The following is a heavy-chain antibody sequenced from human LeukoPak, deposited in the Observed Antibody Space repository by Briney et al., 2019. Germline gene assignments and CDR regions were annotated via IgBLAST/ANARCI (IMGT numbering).Heavy chain of an antibody. V-gene: IGHV1-69*13. CDR2: IIPIFGTA. J-gene: IGHJ4*02. D-gene: IGHD6-13*01. CDR3: ARGTLPYSSSWSLAY. Sequence: GASVKVSCKASGGTFSSYAISWVRQAPGQGLEWMGGIIPIFGTANYAQKFQGRVTITADESTSTAYMELSSLRSEDTAVYYCARGTLPYSSSWSLAYWGQGTLVTVSS. CDR1: GGTFSSYA.